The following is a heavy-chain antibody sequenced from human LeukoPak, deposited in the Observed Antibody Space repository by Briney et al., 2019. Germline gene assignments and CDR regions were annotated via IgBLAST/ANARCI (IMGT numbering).Heavy chain of an antibody. CDR1: EFTFSSYE. CDR2: ISSSSSTI. J-gene: IGHJ4*02. V-gene: IGHV3-48*02. D-gene: IGHD4-17*01. CDR3: ARVTVTTNDY. Sequence: GGSLRLSCAVSEFTFSSYEMNWVRQAPGKGLEWVSYISSSSSTIYYADSVKGRFTISRDNAKNSLYLQMNSLRDEDTAVYYCARVTVTTNDYWGQGTLVTVSS.